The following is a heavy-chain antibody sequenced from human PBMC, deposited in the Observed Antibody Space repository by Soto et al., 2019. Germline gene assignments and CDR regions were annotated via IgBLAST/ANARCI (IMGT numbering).Heavy chain of an antibody. Sequence: GESLKISCKSSGYSFSSYWSAWVRLMPGKGLEWMGSIYPDDSDTKYSPSFQGQVTISADKSISAAYLQWSSLKASDTAIYYCARNSLTGYYNYYYSMDVWGQGTTVTV. V-gene: IGHV5-51*01. CDR2: IYPDDSDT. CDR1: GYSFSSYW. CDR3: ARNSLTGYYNYYYSMDV. J-gene: IGHJ6*02. D-gene: IGHD3-9*01.